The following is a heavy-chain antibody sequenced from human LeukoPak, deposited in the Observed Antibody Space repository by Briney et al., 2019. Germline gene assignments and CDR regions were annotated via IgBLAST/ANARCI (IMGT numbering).Heavy chain of an antibody. CDR1: GGSISSYY. V-gene: IGHV4-59*01. CDR2: FYYSGST. Sequence: PSETLSLTCAVSGGSISSYYWSWIRQPLGKRLEWIGFFYYSGSTNYNPSLKSRVTISVDTSKNHFSLKLSSVTAADTAVYYCARGPGGYSYGYYFDYWGQGTLVTVSS. J-gene: IGHJ4*02. D-gene: IGHD5-18*01. CDR3: ARGPGGYSYGYYFDY.